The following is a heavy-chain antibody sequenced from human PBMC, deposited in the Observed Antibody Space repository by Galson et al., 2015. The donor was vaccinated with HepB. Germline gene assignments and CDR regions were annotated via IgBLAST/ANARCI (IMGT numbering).Heavy chain of an antibody. D-gene: IGHD6-19*01. J-gene: IGHJ4*02. CDR3: ARGGYSSGWDYYFDY. CDR2: ISYDGSNK. CDR1: GFTFSSYA. V-gene: IGHV3-30*04. Sequence: SLRLSCAASGFTFSSYAMHWVRQAPGKGLEWVAVISYDGSNKYYADSVKDRFTISRDNSKNTLYLQMNSLRAEDTAVYYCARGGYSSGWDYYFDYWGQGTLVTVSS.